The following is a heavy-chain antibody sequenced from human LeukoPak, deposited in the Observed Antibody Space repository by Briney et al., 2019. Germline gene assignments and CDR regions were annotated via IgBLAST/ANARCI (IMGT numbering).Heavy chain of an antibody. CDR1: GFTFSSYW. V-gene: IGHV3-74*01. J-gene: IGHJ4*02. Sequence: GGSLRLSCAASGFTFSSYWMHWVRQAPGKGLVWVSRINSDGSSTSYADSVKGRFTISRDNAKNTLYLEMNGLRAEDTALYYCARDGKRGYSYGYTDYWGQGTLVTVSS. CDR2: INSDGSST. D-gene: IGHD5-18*01. CDR3: ARDGKRGYSYGYTDY.